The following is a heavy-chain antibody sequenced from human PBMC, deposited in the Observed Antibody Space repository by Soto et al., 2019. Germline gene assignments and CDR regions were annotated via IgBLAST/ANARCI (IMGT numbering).Heavy chain of an antibody. Sequence: QVQLVQSGAEVKPPGASVTVSCKASGYTFTSYAMHWVRQAPGQRLEWMGWINAGNGNTKYSQKFQGRVTITRDTSASTAYMELSSLRSEDTAVYYCARWSLLAGVRFYGDYGRGWFDPWGQGTLVTVSS. CDR1: GYTFTSYA. J-gene: IGHJ5*02. V-gene: IGHV1-3*01. CDR2: INAGNGNT. CDR3: ARWSLLAGVRFYGDYGRGWFDP. D-gene: IGHD4-17*01.